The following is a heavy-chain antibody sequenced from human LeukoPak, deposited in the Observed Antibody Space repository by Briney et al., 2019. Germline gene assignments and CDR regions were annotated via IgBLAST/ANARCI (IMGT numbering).Heavy chain of an antibody. D-gene: IGHD3-22*01. V-gene: IGHV3-23*01. CDR3: ALGDSSGYYYAY. CDR2: ISGSGGST. J-gene: IGHJ4*02. Sequence: VGSLRLSCAASGFTFSSYAMSWVRQAPGKGLEWVSTISGSGGSTDYADSVKGRFTISRDNSKNTPYLQVNSLRAEDTAVYYCALGDSSGYYYAYWGQGTLVTVSS. CDR1: GFTFSSYA.